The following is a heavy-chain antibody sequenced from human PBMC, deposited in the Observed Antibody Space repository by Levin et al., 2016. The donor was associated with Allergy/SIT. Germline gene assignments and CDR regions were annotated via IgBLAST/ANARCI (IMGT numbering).Heavy chain of an antibody. CDR3: ARDHCSGGSCLVGGFDY. J-gene: IGHJ4*02. Sequence: WVRQAPGQRLEWMGWINAGNGNTKYSQKFQGRVTITRDTSASTAYMELSSLRSEDTAVYYCARDHCSGGSCLVGGFDYWGQGTLVTVSS. CDR2: INAGNGNT. V-gene: IGHV1-3*01. D-gene: IGHD2-15*01.